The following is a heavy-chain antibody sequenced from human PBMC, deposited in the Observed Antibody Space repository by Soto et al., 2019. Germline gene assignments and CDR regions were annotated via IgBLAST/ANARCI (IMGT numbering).Heavy chain of an antibody. CDR2: ITNSGGIT. CDR1: GCPCSTYA. Sequence: GVSLRRPCAVCGCPCSTYALNCVRQAPGKGLEWVSTITNSGGITYYADSVKGRFTISRDNSQNTLYLQMNSLRAEDTAIHFRAKDRSGATAEALDIWGQGTMDTVTS. CDR3: AKDRSGATAEALDI. V-gene: IGHV3-23*01. J-gene: IGHJ3*02. D-gene: IGHD1-1*01.